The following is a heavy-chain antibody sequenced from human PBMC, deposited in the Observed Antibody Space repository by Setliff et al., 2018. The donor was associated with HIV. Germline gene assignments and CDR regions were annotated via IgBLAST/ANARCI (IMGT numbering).Heavy chain of an antibody. V-gene: IGHV4-4*08. D-gene: IGHD2-21*02. CDR2: IYTGGST. Sequence: SETLSLTCTVSGGSMSTYYWSWIRQPPGKGLEWIGYIYTGGSTNYNPSLRSRVTISVDTSKNHFSLGLSSVTAADTAVYYCARGEFYCGTDCYWSSFDYWGQGILVTVSS. CDR3: ARGEFYCGTDCYWSSFDY. J-gene: IGHJ4*02. CDR1: GGSMSTYY.